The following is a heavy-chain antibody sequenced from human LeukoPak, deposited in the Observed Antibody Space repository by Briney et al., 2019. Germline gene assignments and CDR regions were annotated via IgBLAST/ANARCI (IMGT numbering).Heavy chain of an antibody. CDR1: GGSISSYY. D-gene: IGHD6-19*01. J-gene: IGHJ1*01. CDR3: ARGGWYPESFQH. Sequence: SETVSLTCTVSGGSISSYYWNWIRQPPGKGLEWIGYIYYSGNTNYNPSLKSRVTISVDTSKNQFSLKPSSVTAADTAVYYCARGGWYPESFQHWGQGALAAVSS. CDR2: IYYSGNT. V-gene: IGHV4-59*01.